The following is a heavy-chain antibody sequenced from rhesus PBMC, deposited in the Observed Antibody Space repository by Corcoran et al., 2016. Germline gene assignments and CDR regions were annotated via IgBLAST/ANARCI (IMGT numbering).Heavy chain of an antibody. CDR3: ARISAVPGDNSMDV. V-gene: IGHV4S11*01. Sequence: QLQLQESGPGLVKPSETLSLTCGVSGGSISSDYWSWIRQGPGKGLEWIGYIYGRDRRTRPTPSLKSPVPLSIDTSKNPLSLDLRSVTAADTAVYYCARISAVPGDNSMDVLGRGVLVTVSS. CDR1: GGSISSDY. J-gene: IGHJ5-2*02. CDR2: IYGRDRRT.